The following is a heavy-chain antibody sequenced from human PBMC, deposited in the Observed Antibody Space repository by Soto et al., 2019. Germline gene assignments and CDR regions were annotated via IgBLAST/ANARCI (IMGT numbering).Heavy chain of an antibody. J-gene: IGHJ4*02. Sequence: QITLKESGPTLVNPAQTLTLTCTFSGFSLTTLGVGVAWIRQPPGKALEWLALIYWDDDRRYSPSLKNRLTIAKDTSKNQVVHTMTDMDPMDTGTYYCAHRDPWLGPHFDYWGQGTLVTVSS. CDR3: AHRDPWLGPHFDY. V-gene: IGHV2-5*02. D-gene: IGHD6-19*01. CDR2: IYWDDDR. CDR1: GFSLTTLGVG.